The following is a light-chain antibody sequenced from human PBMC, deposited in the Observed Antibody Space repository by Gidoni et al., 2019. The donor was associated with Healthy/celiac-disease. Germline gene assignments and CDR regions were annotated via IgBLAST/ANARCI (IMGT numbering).Light chain of an antibody. J-gene: IGKJ1*01. CDR2: AAS. CDR1: QSSSSY. V-gene: IGKV1-39*01. Sequence: DIQMTHSPSSLSASVGDRVTITCRASQSSSSYFTWYQQKPGKAPKLLIYAASSLQSGVPSRFSGSGSGTDFTLTISSLQPEDFGTYYCQQSYSTHRTFGQGTKVEIK. CDR3: QQSYSTHRT.